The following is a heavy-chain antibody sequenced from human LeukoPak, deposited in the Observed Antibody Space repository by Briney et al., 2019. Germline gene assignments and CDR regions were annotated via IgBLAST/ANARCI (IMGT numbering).Heavy chain of an antibody. CDR1: GGSFSGYY. J-gene: IGHJ4*02. Sequence: SETLSLTCAVYGGSFSGYYWSWIRQPPGKGLEWIGEINHSGSTNYNPSLKSRVTISVDTSKNQFSLKLSSVTAADTAVYYCATNTIFGVVLTSGFDYWGQGTLVTVSS. V-gene: IGHV4-34*01. D-gene: IGHD3-3*01. CDR2: INHSGST. CDR3: ATNTIFGVVLTSGFDY.